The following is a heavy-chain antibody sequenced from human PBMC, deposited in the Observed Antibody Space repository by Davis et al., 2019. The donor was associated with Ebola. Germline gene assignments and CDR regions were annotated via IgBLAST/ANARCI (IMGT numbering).Heavy chain of an antibody. V-gene: IGHV4-4*02. D-gene: IGHD2-8*01. CDR1: VGSISSSNW. CDR3: ARRSVGGNGWFNP. J-gene: IGHJ5*02. Sequence: MPSETLSLTCSVSVGSISSSNWSSWVRHPPGKGRECSGDITHSGSTNYNPSLKCRVTISVDTSKNQFSLKLSSVTAADTAVYYCARRSVGGNGWFNPWGQGTLVTVSS. CDR2: ITHSGST.